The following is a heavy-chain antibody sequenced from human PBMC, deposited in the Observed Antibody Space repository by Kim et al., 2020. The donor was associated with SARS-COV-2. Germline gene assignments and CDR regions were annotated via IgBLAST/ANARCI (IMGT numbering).Heavy chain of an antibody. J-gene: IGHJ1*01. V-gene: IGHV3-7*03. CDR3: ARGGSSY. CDR2: TNQDGSEK. CDR1: GFTFSSYC. Sequence: GGSLRLSCAASGFTFSSYCMSWVRQAPGKGLEWVAITNQDGSEKYYVDSVKGRFTISRDNANNSLYLQMNSLTAEDTAVYYCARGGSSYWGQGSRVTAS. D-gene: IGHD2-15*01.